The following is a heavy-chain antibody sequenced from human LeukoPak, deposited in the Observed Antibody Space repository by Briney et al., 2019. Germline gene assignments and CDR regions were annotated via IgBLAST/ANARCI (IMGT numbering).Heavy chain of an antibody. J-gene: IGHJ4*02. CDR3: AKDDGSPVRAPFDY. D-gene: IGHD2-15*01. CDR2: ISGSGGST. Sequence: GGSLRLSCAASGFTFSSYAMSWVRQAPGKGLGWVSAISGSGGSTYYADSVKGRFTISRDNSKNTLYLQMNSLRAEDTAVYYCAKDDGSPVRAPFDYWGQGTLVTVSS. V-gene: IGHV3-23*01. CDR1: GFTFSSYA.